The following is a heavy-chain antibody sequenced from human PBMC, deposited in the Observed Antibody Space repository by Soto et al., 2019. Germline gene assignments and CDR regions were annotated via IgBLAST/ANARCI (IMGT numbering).Heavy chain of an antibody. V-gene: IGHV3-48*01. D-gene: IGHD5-12*01. CDR3: ARDIYSGYDYGYYYYGMDV. CDR1: GFTFSSES. J-gene: IGHJ6*02. CDR2: ISRTSNTI. Sequence: GSLRLSCAASGFTFSSESMIWLRQAPGKGLEWISFISRTSNTIYYVGSVKGRFTTSRDNGKNSLYLQMNSLRAEDTAVYYCARDIYSGYDYGYYYYGMDVWGQGTTVTVSS.